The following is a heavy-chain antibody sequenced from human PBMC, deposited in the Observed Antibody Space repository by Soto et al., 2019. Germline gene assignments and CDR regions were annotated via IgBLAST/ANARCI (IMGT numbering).Heavy chain of an antibody. CDR3: SSNAGNFLSSRVF. J-gene: IGHJ4*02. CDR2: TYYRSQIYH. D-gene: IGHD6-13*01. Sequence: SQTLSLTCVVSRDSVSSSSSAWIWIRQSPSRGIEWLGRTYYRSQIYHDYAISVRGRLSINPDTTRNQISLQLNSVTPEDTAVYKYSSNAGNFLSSRVFWGQGILVTVS. CDR1: RDSVSSSSSA. V-gene: IGHV6-1*01.